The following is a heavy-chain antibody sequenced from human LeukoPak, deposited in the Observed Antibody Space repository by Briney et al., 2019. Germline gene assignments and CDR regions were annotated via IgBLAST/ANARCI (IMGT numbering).Heavy chain of an antibody. V-gene: IGHV1-46*01. Sequence: EASVKVSCKASGYTFTSYYMHWVRQAPGQGLEWMGIINPSGGSTSYAQKFQGRVTMTRDTSTSTVYMELSSLRSEDTAVYYCARDGGRYCSGGSCYFGYWGQGTLVTVSS. J-gene: IGHJ4*02. CDR2: INPSGGST. D-gene: IGHD2-15*01. CDR3: ARDGGRYCSGGSCYFGY. CDR1: GYTFTSYY.